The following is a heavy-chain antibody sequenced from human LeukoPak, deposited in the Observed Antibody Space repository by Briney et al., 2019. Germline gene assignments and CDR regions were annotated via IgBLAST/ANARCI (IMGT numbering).Heavy chain of an antibody. CDR1: GGSFSGYY. Sequence: SETLSLTCAVYGGSFSGYYWSWIRQPPGKGLEWIGEINHSGSTNYNPSLKSRVTISVDTSKNKFSLKLSSVTAADTAAYYCARGLHRGYYFDYWGQGTLVTVSS. V-gene: IGHV4-34*01. CDR3: ARGLHRGYYFDY. CDR2: INHSGST. D-gene: IGHD3-10*01. J-gene: IGHJ4*02.